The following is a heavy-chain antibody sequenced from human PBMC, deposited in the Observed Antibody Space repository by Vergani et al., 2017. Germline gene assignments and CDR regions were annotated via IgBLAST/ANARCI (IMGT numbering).Heavy chain of an antibody. V-gene: IGHV4-39*07. D-gene: IGHD1-26*01. CDR2: IYYSGST. J-gene: IGHJ4*02. CDR3: ARDPKGATHDY. CDR1: GGSISSSSYY. Sequence: QLQLQESGPGLVKPSETLSLTCTVSGGSISSSSYYWGWIRQPPGKGLEWIGSIYYSGSTYYNPSLKSRVTISVDTSKNQFSLMLSSVTAADTAVYYCARDPKGATHDYWGQGTLVTVSS.